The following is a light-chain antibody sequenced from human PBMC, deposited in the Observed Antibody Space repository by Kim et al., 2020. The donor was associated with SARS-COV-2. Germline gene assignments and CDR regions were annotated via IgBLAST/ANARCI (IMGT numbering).Light chain of an antibody. CDR2: DAS. V-gene: IGKV3-20*01. Sequence: SPGERATLSCRASQSVSSNYLAWYQQKPGQAPRLLIYDASTRATGIPDRFSGSGSGTDFTLTIRRLEPEDFAVYSCQQYGSSPRTFGRGTKVDIK. CDR1: QSVSSNY. J-gene: IGKJ1*01. CDR3: QQYGSSPRT.